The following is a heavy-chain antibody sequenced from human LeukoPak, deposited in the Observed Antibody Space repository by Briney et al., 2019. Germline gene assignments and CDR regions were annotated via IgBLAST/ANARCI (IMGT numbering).Heavy chain of an antibody. V-gene: IGHV1-46*01. CDR2: INPSGGST. CDR3: ARDPGPGYSSSWYHFDY. J-gene: IGHJ4*02. Sequence: ASVKVSCKASGYTFTSYYMHWVRQAPGQGLEWMGMINPSGGSTSYAQKFQGRVTMTRDTSTSTVYMELSSLRSEDTAVYYCARDPGPGYSSSWYHFDYWGQGTLVTVSS. D-gene: IGHD6-13*01. CDR1: GYTFTSYY.